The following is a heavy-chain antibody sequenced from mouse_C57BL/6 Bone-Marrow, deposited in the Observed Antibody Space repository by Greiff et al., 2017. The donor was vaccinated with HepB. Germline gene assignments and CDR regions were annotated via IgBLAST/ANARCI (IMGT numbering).Heavy chain of an antibody. J-gene: IGHJ3*01. D-gene: IGHD2-4*01. CDR2: IYPGDGDT. CDR3: ERGRTDYDWFAY. Sequence: QVQLKQSGPELVKPGASVKISCKASGYAFSSSWMNWVKQRPGKGLEWIGRIYPGDGDTNYNGKFKGKATLTANKSSSTAYMQLSSLTSEDSAVYFCERGRTDYDWFAYWGQGTLVTVSA. V-gene: IGHV1-82*01. CDR1: GYAFSSSW.